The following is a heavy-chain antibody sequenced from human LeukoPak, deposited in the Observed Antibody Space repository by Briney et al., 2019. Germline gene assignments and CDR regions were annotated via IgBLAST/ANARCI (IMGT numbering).Heavy chain of an antibody. D-gene: IGHD2-15*01. Sequence: PGGSLRLSCAASGFSFSSFWMSWVRQAPGKGLEWVANINQDGSEKNYVDSVKGRFTISRDGAKNSLYLQMNSLRAEDAAVYYCAREQCSGNNCYYYWGQGTLVTVSS. V-gene: IGHV3-7*01. CDR2: INQDGSEK. CDR1: GFSFSSFW. CDR3: AREQCSGNNCYYY. J-gene: IGHJ4*02.